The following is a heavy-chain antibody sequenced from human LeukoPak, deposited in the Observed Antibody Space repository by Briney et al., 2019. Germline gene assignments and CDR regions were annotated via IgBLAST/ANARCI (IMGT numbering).Heavy chain of an antibody. Sequence: ASVKVSCKASGYTFTGYYMHWVRQAPGQGLEWMGWINPNSGGTNYAQKFQGRVTMTRDTSISTAYMELSRLRSDDTAVYYCARDLWGTVTTRNSPYYYYGMDVWGQGTTVTVSS. CDR2: INPNSGGT. D-gene: IGHD4-17*01. CDR1: GYTFTGYY. J-gene: IGHJ6*02. CDR3: ARDLWGTVTTRNSPYYYYGMDV. V-gene: IGHV1-2*02.